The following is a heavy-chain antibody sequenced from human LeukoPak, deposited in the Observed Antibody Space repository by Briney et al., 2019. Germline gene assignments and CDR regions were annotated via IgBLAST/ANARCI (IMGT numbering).Heavy chain of an antibody. CDR3: ARAPERWYSYGSYTYYYMDV. J-gene: IGHJ6*03. Sequence: SETLSLTCTVSGGSISSYYWNWIRQPPGKGLEWLGSIPYSGSTKYNPSLESRVTISVDTSKNQISLKLSSVTAADTTVYYCARAPERWYSYGSYTYYYMDVWGKGTTVTVSS. D-gene: IGHD5-18*01. CDR2: IPYSGST. V-gene: IGHV4-59*01. CDR1: GGSISSYY.